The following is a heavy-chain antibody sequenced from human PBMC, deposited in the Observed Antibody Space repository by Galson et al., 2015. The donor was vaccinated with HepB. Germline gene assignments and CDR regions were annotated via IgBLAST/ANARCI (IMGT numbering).Heavy chain of an antibody. J-gene: IGHJ4*02. CDR2: IKQDGSEK. CDR1: GFTFSSYW. Sequence: SLRLSCAASGFTFSSYWMSWVRQAPGKGLEWVANIKQDGSEKYYVDSVKGRFTISRDNAKNSLYLQMNSLRAEDTAVYYCARDRERGYSYGLNYWGQGTLVTVSS. CDR3: ARDRERGYSYGLNY. V-gene: IGHV3-7*03. D-gene: IGHD5-18*01.